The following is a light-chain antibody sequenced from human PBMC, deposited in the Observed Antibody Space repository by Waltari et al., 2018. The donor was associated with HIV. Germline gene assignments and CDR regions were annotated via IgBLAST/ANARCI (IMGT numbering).Light chain of an antibody. CDR3: ATWDDNLNTYV. CDR2: SNV. V-gene: IGLV1-47*01. Sequence: QSVLSQPPSMSGARGQRVTLPCSGNTSNIRANCVYCFQHCPDAAPKPFIFSNVRRRSGVPGRGSGSKAGTSAYLAISRLRPEDEAEYYCATWDDNLNTYVFGPGSRLSVL. CDR1: TSNIRANC. J-gene: IGLJ1*01.